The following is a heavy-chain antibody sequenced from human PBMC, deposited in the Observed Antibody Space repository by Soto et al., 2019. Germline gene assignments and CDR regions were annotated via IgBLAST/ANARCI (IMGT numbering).Heavy chain of an antibody. D-gene: IGHD1-1*01. CDR2: ISGGGGST. J-gene: IGHJ4*02. V-gene: IGHV3-23*01. CDR1: GFTFSSYA. Sequence: EVQLLESGGGLVQPGGSLRLSCAASGFTFSSYAMNWVRQAPGKGLEWVSTISGGGGSTYYADSVRGRFIISRDNSKNRVYLQMNSLRAEDTALYYCAKVLSSNWEFDYWGQGTLVIVSS. CDR3: AKVLSSNWEFDY.